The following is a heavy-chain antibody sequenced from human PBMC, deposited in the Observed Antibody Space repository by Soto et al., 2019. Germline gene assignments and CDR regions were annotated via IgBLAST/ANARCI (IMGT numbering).Heavy chain of an antibody. D-gene: IGHD2-15*01. CDR3: AKGAVVVADPVLYYYYGMDV. Sequence: GGSLRLSCAASGFTFSSYAMSWVRQAPGKGLEWVSAISGSGGSTYYADSVKGRFTISRDNSKNTLYLQMNSLRAEDTAVYYCAKGAVVVADPVLYYYYGMDVWGQGTTVTVSS. CDR1: GFTFSSYA. J-gene: IGHJ6*02. V-gene: IGHV3-23*01. CDR2: ISGSGGST.